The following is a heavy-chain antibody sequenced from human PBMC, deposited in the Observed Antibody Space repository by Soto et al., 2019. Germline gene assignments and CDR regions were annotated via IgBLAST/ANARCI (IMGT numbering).Heavy chain of an antibody. Sequence: SVKVSCKASGYSFTDYHIHGVRQSRLQGLDGLGRINPKSGGTSTAQKFQGWVTMTTDTSISTASMELTRLTSDDTAIYYCARGDSTDCSNGVCSFFYNHDMDVWGQGTTVTVSS. CDR2: INPKSGGT. J-gene: IGHJ6*02. CDR1: GYSFTDYH. D-gene: IGHD2-8*01. V-gene: IGHV1-2*04. CDR3: ARGDSTDCSNGVCSFFYNHDMDV.